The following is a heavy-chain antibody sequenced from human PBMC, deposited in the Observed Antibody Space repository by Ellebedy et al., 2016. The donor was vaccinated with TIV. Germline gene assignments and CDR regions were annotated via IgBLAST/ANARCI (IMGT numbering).Heavy chain of an antibody. CDR3: ARGGGSSSWYWRF. V-gene: IGHV3-7*03. J-gene: IGHJ4*02. CDR1: GFAFETDW. Sequence: PGGPLRLSCAASGFAFETDWMTWLRQAPGKGLEWVANINVEGDEQFYADSVRGRFTISRDNSKNSLYLQLSSLRADDSAQYYCARGGGSSSWYWRFWGQGAPVTV. CDR2: INVEGDEQ. D-gene: IGHD6-13*01.